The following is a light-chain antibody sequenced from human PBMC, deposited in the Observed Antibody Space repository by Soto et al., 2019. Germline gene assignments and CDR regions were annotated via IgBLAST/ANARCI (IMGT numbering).Light chain of an antibody. V-gene: IGLV2-14*01. J-gene: IGLJ1*01. CDR2: EGS. CDR3: GSYTTSSTYV. Sequence: QSVLTQPASVSGSPGQSITISCTGTSSDIGDYNYVSWYQQHPGKAPKLMIFEGSNRPSGVSNRFSRSKSSNTASLTISGLQAEDESDYHCGSYTTSSTYVFGTGTKVTVL. CDR1: SSDIGDYNY.